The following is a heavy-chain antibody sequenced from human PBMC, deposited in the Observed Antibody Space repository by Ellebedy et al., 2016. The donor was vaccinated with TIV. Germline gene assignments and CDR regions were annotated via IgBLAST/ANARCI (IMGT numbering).Heavy chain of an antibody. V-gene: IGHV3-11*03. Sequence: GGSLRLSXAASGFTFSDYYMSWVRQAPGKGLEWVSYITSSGTYTTYADSVKGRFTISRDNAKNSLFLEVNSLRGEDTAVYYCARAVAGSPDYWGQGTLVTVSS. J-gene: IGHJ4*02. CDR3: ARAVAGSPDY. CDR2: ITSSGTYT. CDR1: GFTFSDYY. D-gene: IGHD6-19*01.